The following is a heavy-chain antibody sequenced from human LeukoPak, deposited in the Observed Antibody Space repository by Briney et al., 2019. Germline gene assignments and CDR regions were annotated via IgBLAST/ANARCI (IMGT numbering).Heavy chain of an antibody. Sequence: GASVKVSCKASGGTFSSYAISWVRQAPGQGLEWMGGIIPIFGTANYAQKFQGRVTITADESTSTAYMELSSLRSEDTAVYYCARGYLRYSSGWYSGNDAFDIWGQGTMVTVSS. V-gene: IGHV1-69*01. D-gene: IGHD6-19*01. CDR1: GGTFSSYA. J-gene: IGHJ3*02. CDR2: IIPIFGTA. CDR3: ARGYLRYSSGWYSGNDAFDI.